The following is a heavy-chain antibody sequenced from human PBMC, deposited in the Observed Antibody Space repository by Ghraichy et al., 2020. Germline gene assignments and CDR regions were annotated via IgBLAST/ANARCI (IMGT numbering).Heavy chain of an antibody. D-gene: IGHD6-19*01. CDR1: GGSFSGYY. Sequence: SETLSLTCAVYGGSFSGYYWSWIRQPPGKGLEWIGEINHSGSTNYNPSLKSRVTISVDTSKNQFSLKLSSVTAAYTAVYYCARGGQSRYSSGWYIYWGQGTLVTVSS. CDR3: ARGGQSRYSSGWYIY. CDR2: INHSGST. V-gene: IGHV4-34*01. J-gene: IGHJ4*02.